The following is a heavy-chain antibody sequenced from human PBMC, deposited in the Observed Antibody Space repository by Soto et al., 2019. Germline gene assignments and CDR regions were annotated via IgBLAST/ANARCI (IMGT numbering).Heavy chain of an antibody. J-gene: IGHJ5*02. V-gene: IGHV4-39*07. D-gene: IGHD2-15*01. CDR2: IYYSGST. Sequence: PSETLSLTCTVSGGSISSSSYYWGWIRQPPGKGLEWIGSIYYSGSTYYNPSLKSRVTISVDTSKNQFSLKLSSVTAADTAVYYCARGGDYCSGGSCLNWFDPWGQGTLVTVSS. CDR3: ARGGDYCSGGSCLNWFDP. CDR1: GGSISSSSYY.